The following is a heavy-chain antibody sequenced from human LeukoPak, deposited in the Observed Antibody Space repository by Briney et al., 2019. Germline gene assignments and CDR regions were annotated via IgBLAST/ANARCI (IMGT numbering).Heavy chain of an antibody. V-gene: IGHV3-30*18. CDR1: GFTFSSYG. D-gene: IGHD2-2*01. J-gene: IGHJ6*02. CDR3: AKDLGYCTSSSCYVYYYYGMDV. Sequence: PGGSLRLSCAASGFTFSSYGMHWVRQAPGKGLEWVAVISYDGSKKYYADSVKGRFTISRDNSKNTLYLQMNSLRAEDTAVYYCAKDLGYCTSSSCYVYYYYGMDVWGQGTTVTVSS. CDR2: ISYDGSKK.